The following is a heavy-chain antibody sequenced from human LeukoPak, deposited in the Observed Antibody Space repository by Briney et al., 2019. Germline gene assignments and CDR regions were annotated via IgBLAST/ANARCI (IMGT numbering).Heavy chain of an antibody. Sequence: GGSLRLSCAASGFTFSSYGMHWVRQAPGKGLEWVAIISYDGSNKYYADSVKGRFTISRDNSKNTLYLQMNSLRAEDTAVYYCARAGMRGDFDYWGQGTLVTVSS. CDR2: ISYDGSNK. CDR1: GFTFSSYG. J-gene: IGHJ4*02. CDR3: ARAGMRGDFDY. D-gene: IGHD1-14*01. V-gene: IGHV3-30*03.